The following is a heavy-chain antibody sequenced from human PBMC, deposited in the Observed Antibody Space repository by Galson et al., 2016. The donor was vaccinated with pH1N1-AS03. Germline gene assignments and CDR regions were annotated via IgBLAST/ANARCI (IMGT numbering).Heavy chain of an antibody. J-gene: IGHJ4*02. CDR1: GYTFSNYG. V-gene: IGHV1-18*01. D-gene: IGHD2/OR15-2a*01. CDR2: IKNNNDNT. Sequence: SVKVSCKASGYTFSNYGITWVRQAPGQGLQWMGWIKNNNDNTIYGQNFQGRVTLTTDPSTNTAYMELKNLRSDGTGVYYCARAFEEYLLRDYSSVFDSWGQGTLVTVSS. CDR3: ARAFEEYLLRDYSSVFDS.